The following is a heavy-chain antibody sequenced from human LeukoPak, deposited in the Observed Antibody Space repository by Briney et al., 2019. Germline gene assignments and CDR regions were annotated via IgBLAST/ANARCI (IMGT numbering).Heavy chain of an antibody. V-gene: IGHV3-23*01. Sequence: GGSLRLSCAASGFTFSSYAMSWVRQAPGKGLEWVSAISGSGGSTYYADSVKGRFTISRDNAKNSLLLQMNSLRAEDTAVYYCARGTPTTRDFDYWGQGTLVTVSS. CDR1: GFTFSSYA. J-gene: IGHJ4*02. CDR3: ARGTPTTRDFDY. CDR2: ISGSGGST. D-gene: IGHD4-11*01.